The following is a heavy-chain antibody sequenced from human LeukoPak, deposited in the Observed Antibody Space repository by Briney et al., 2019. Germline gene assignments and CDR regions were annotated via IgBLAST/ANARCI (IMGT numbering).Heavy chain of an antibody. D-gene: IGHD3-22*01. CDR3: PRKYDSSGYYDH. Sequence: GGSLRLSCVASGFSFSDYAMSWVRQAPGKGLEWVSAISGGGDIAYYADSVKGRFTISRDNSKNTLYQQMSSLRAEDTAVYYCPRKYDSSGYYDHWGQGILVSVSS. J-gene: IGHJ4*02. CDR1: GFSFSDYA. V-gene: IGHV3-23*01. CDR2: ISGGGDIA.